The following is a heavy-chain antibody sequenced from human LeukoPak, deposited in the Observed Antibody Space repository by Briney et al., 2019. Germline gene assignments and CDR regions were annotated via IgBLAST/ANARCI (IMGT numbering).Heavy chain of an antibody. Sequence: HSQTLSLTCAISGDSVSSNSVAWNWIRQSPSRGLEWLGRTYYRSEWFNDYAVSVKSRITINPGTSKNQFSLQLNSVTPEDTAVYYCTRGGFSDSFFDYWGQGILVTVSS. D-gene: IGHD1-26*01. J-gene: IGHJ4*02. CDR3: TRGGFSDSFFDY. CDR2: TYYRSEWFN. V-gene: IGHV6-1*01. CDR1: GDSVSSNSVA.